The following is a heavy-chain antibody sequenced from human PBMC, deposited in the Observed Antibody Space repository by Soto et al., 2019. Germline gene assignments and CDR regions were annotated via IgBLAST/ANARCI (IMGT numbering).Heavy chain of an antibody. CDR1: GGSISSDDYY. D-gene: IGHD3-22*01. J-gene: IGHJ1*01. Sequence: SETLSLTCTVSGGSISSDDYYWSWIRQAPGRGLEWIGYIHSSGSIYYNPSLKSRATMSIDPAGNQFSLKVSSVTVADTAVYYCARDLDGLHDDTSGPFPRPGWGQGTLVTVS. CDR2: IHSSGSI. CDR3: ARDLDGLHDDTSGPFPRPG. V-gene: IGHV4-30-4*01.